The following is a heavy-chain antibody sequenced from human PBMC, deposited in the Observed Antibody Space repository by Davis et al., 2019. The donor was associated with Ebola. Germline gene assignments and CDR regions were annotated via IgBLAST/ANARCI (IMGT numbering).Heavy chain of an antibody. CDR2: IVVGSGNT. V-gene: IGHV1-58*02. CDR3: ARGGGPRVLVPAAIELYYYGMDV. CDR1: GFTFTSSA. J-gene: IGHJ6*02. D-gene: IGHD2-2*02. Sequence: AASVKVSCKASGFTFTSSAMQWVRQARGQRLEWIGWIVVGSGNTNYAQKFQGRVTITADKSTSTAYMELSSLRSEDTAVYYCARGGGPRVLVPAAIELYYYGMDVWGQGTTVTVSS.